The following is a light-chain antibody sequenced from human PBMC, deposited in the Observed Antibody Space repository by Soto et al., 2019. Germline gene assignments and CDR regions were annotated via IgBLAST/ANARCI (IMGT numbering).Light chain of an antibody. CDR3: GTWDSSLSAVV. CDR1: SSNIGNDY. V-gene: IGLV1-51*01. J-gene: IGLJ2*01. CDR2: DNN. Sequence: QSVLTQPPSVSAAPGQKVTISCSGSSSNIGNDYVSWYQQLPGTAPKLLIYDNNKRPSGIPDRFSGSKSGTSATLGITGLXXXXXXXXXCGTWDSSLSAVVFGGGTKLTV.